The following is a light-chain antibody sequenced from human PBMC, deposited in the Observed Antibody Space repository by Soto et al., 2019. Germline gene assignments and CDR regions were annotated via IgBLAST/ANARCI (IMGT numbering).Light chain of an antibody. J-gene: IGLJ2*01. CDR2: GNN. Sequence: QSVLTQPPSASGTPGQRVTISCSGSSSNIGRNTVNWYQQFPGTAPKVLIYGNNQRPSGVPDRFSGSKSGTSASLAISGLQSEDEADYYCAAWDDSLNGHVVFGGGTQLTVL. CDR1: SSNIGRNT. V-gene: IGLV1-44*01. CDR3: AAWDDSLNGHVV.